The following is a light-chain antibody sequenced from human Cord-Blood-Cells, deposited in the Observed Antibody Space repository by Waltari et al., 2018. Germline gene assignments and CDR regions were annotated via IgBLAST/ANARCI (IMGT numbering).Light chain of an antibody. J-gene: IGKJ2*01. CDR2: ATS. CDR1: QSISSY. V-gene: IGKV1-39*01. Sequence: DIQMTQSKFSLSASVGDRVTITCRASQSISSYLNWYHQKPGKAPKLLIYATSSLQSGVPSRFSGSGSETDFTLTISSLQPEDFATYYCQQSYSTLIYTFGQGTKLEIK. CDR3: QQSYSTLIYT.